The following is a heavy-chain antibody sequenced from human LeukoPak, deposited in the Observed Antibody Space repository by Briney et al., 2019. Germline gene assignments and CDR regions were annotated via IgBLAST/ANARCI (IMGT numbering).Heavy chain of an antibody. CDR1: GGSFSGYY. CDR3: ARGERLGPDF. V-gene: IGHV4-34*01. J-gene: IGHJ4*02. CDR2: IYHTGNT. Sequence: PSETLSLTCAVYGGSFSGYYWSWIRQPPGKGLEWIGYIYHTGNTYYNPSLESRVTISVDTSRSHFSLKLSSATAADTAVYYCARGERLGPDFWGQGTLVTVSS. D-gene: IGHD1-1*01.